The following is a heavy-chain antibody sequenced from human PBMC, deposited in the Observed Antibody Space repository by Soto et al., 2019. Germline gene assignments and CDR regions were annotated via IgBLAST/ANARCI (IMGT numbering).Heavy chain of an antibody. Sequence: EVQLVESGGGWVQPGRSLRLSCAASGFTFDDYAMHWVRQAPGKGLEWVSGISWNSGSIGYAESVKGRFTISRDNAKNSLYLQMNSLRAEDTALYYCAKDNSATVTPSHFDYWGQGTLVTVSS. CDR3: AKDNSATVTPSHFDY. CDR1: GFTFDDYA. D-gene: IGHD4-17*01. V-gene: IGHV3-9*01. J-gene: IGHJ4*02. CDR2: ISWNSGSI.